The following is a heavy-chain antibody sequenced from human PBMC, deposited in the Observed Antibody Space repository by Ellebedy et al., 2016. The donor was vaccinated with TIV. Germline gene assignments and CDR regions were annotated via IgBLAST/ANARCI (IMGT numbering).Heavy chain of an antibody. CDR1: GFTFSRYW. Sequence: GESLKISCAASGFTFSRYWMSWLRQAPGKGLEYVAHIKFDEIEAYHADSVKGRFAISRDNARKSLYLQMNNLKVGDTAVYYCARDTVEVPSGDAFDLWGQGTTVTVSS. J-gene: IGHJ3*01. V-gene: IGHV3-7*04. D-gene: IGHD2-2*01. CDR3: ARDTVEVPSGDAFDL. CDR2: IKFDEIEA.